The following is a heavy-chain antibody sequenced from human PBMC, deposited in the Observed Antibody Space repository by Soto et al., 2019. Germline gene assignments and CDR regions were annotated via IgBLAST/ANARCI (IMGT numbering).Heavy chain of an antibody. CDR2: IFYSGTT. D-gene: IGHD1-1*01. V-gene: IGHV4-30-4*01. CDR3: ARGLWVEPELYYYGMDV. Sequence: SETLSLTCTVSGDSISSADYYWSWIRQTPGKGLEWIGHIFYSGTTYYNPSLKSRLTISVDTSKNHFSLRLTSVTAADTAVYYCARGLWVEPELYYYGMDVWGQGTTVTVSS. CDR1: GDSISSADYY. J-gene: IGHJ6*02.